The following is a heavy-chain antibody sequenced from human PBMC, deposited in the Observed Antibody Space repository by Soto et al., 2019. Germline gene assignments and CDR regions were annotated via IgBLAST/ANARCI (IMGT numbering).Heavy chain of an antibody. CDR1: EFTFSSYS. CDR2: ISSFSTTI. Sequence: GGSLRLSCTASEFTFSSYSMNWVRQAPGKGLEWISYISSFSTTIYNADSVKGRFTISRDNAKNSLYLQMNSLRAEDTAVYYCARASSDYFDSSGYFDYWGQGALVTVSS. J-gene: IGHJ4*02. CDR3: ARASSDYFDSSGYFDY. D-gene: IGHD3-22*01. V-gene: IGHV3-48*01.